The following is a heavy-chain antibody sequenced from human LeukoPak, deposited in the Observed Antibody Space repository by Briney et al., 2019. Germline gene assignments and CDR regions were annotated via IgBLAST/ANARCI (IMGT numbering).Heavy chain of an antibody. CDR1: GGTFSSYA. V-gene: IGHV1-69*13. Sequence: ASVNVSCKASGGTFSSYAISWVRQAPGQGLEWMGGIIPIFGTANYAQKFQGRVTITADESTSTAYMELSSLRSEDTAVYYCARDVETQWPPSPSYYYYYYGMDVWGQGTTVTVSS. CDR3: ARDVETQWPPSPSYYYYYYGMDV. D-gene: IGHD5-24*01. J-gene: IGHJ6*02. CDR2: IIPIFGTA.